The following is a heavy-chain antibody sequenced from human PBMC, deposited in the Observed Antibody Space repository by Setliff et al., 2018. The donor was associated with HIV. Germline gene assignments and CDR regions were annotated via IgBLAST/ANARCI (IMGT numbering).Heavy chain of an antibody. J-gene: IGHJ6*03. D-gene: IGHD3-22*01. CDR1: GFTFNTSA. CDR3: AARPGVDSSGYYDYYYMDV. CDR2: IVVGSGNT. V-gene: IGHV1-58*02. Sequence: SVKVSCKASGFTFNTSAIQWVRQARGRRLEWIGWIVVGSGNTNYAQKFQERVTITRDKSTSTSYMELTNLRSEDTAVYYCAARPGVDSSGYYDYYYMDVWAKGTTVTVSS.